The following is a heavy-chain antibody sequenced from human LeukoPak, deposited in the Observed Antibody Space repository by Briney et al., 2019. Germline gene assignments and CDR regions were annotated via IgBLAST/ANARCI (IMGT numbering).Heavy chain of an antibody. V-gene: IGHV4-59*01. CDR2: IYYSGST. CDR3: ARDRLSSGWYSGFDY. Sequence: SETLSLTCTVSGGSISSYYWSWIRQPPGKGLEWIGYIYYSGSTNYNPSLKSQVTISVDTSKNQFSLKLSSVTAADTAVYYCARDRLSSGWYSGFDYWGQGTLVTVSS. J-gene: IGHJ4*02. D-gene: IGHD6-19*01. CDR1: GGSISSYY.